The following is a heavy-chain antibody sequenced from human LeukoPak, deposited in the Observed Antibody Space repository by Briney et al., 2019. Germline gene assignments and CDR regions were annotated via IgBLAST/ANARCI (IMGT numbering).Heavy chain of an antibody. Sequence: SETLSLTCTVSDGSISNYYWSWIRQTPGRGLEWIGYIHHTGSTSNNPYLKSRVTMSVDMSKKQFSLKLNSVIAADTAVYYCARGASTFDYWGQGTLVTVSS. J-gene: IGHJ4*02. V-gene: IGHV4-59*01. CDR3: ARGASTFDY. CDR2: IHHTGST. CDR1: DGSISNYY. D-gene: IGHD2-2*01.